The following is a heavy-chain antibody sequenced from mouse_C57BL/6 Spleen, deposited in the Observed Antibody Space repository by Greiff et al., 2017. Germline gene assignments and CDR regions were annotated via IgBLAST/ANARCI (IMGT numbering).Heavy chain of an antibody. J-gene: IGHJ2*01. CDR3: TTSDYGYDFDY. CDR2: IDPEDGDT. CDR1: GFNIKDYY. V-gene: IGHV14-1*01. D-gene: IGHD2-2*01. Sequence: VQLQQSGAELVRPGASVKLSCTASGFNIKDYYMHWVKQRPEQGLEWIGRIDPEDGDTEYALKFQGKATMSADTSSNTAYLQLSSLTSENTAVYYCTTSDYGYDFDYWGQGTTLTVSS.